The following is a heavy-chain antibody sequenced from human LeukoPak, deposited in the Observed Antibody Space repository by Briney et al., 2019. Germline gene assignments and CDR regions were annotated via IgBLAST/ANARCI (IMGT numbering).Heavy chain of an antibody. CDR2: IYYSGST. CDR1: GGSVSSGSYY. Sequence: SETLSLTCTVSGGSVSSGSYYWSWIRQPPGKGLEWIGYIYYSGSTDYNPSLKSRVTISVDTSKNQFSLRLSSVTAADTAVYYCARDFVVVVAVTVQNWFDPWGQGTLVTVSS. J-gene: IGHJ5*02. D-gene: IGHD2-15*01. V-gene: IGHV4-61*01. CDR3: ARDFVVVVAVTVQNWFDP.